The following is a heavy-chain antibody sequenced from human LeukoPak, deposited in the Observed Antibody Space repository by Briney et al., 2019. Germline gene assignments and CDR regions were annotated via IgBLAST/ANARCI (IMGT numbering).Heavy chain of an antibody. V-gene: IGHV4-39*07. CDR2: GDYSGGT. Sequence: PSETLSLTCTVSGDSFSSVTDYWAWIRQPPGKGLEWIASGDYSGGTYYNPSLKSRVTISVDTSKNQFSLKLSSVTAADTAVYYCARDSSLRWYYYGMDVWGQGTTVTVSS. J-gene: IGHJ6*02. CDR3: ARDSSLRWYYYGMDV. CDR1: GDSFSSVTDY. D-gene: IGHD4-23*01.